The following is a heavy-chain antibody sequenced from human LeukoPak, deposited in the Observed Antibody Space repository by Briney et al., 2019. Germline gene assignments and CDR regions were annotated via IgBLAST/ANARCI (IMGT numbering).Heavy chain of an antibody. V-gene: IGHV4-31*03. D-gene: IGHD3-22*01. Sequence: SETLSLTCTVSGGSISSGVYYWTWIRQLPGKGLEYIGYISYSGSSYYSPFLKSRGTISVDTSKNQLSLKLRSVTAADTAVYYCARANGFYDLAFDYWGQGTLVTVSS. J-gene: IGHJ4*02. CDR2: ISYSGSS. CDR3: ARANGFYDLAFDY. CDR1: GGSISSGVYY.